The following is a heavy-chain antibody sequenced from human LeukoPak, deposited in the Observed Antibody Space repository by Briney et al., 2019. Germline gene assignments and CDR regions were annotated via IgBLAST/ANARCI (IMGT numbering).Heavy chain of an antibody. CDR3: ARDCDDSSGCPADY. CDR1: GFTFNRFY. J-gene: IGHJ4*02. D-gene: IGHD3-22*01. V-gene: IGHV3-33*08. CDR2: IWYDGSNK. Sequence: GGSLRLSCSASGFTFNRFYLHWVRQAPGKGLEWVAVIWYDGSNKYYADSVKGRFTISRDNSKNTLYLQMNSLRAEDTAVYYCARDCDDSSGCPADYWGQGTLVTVSS.